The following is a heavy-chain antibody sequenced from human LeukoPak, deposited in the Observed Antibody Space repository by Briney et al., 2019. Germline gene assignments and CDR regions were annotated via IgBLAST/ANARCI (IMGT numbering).Heavy chain of an antibody. Sequence: GGSLRLSCAASGFTFSSYAMSWVRQAPGKGLEWVSAISGSGGSTYYADSVKGRFTISRDNSKNTLYVQMNSLRAEDTAVYYCAKGGGLSYYYYMDVWGKGTTVTISS. CDR3: AKGGGLSYYYYMDV. J-gene: IGHJ6*03. CDR2: ISGSGGST. V-gene: IGHV3-23*01. D-gene: IGHD2/OR15-2a*01. CDR1: GFTFSSYA.